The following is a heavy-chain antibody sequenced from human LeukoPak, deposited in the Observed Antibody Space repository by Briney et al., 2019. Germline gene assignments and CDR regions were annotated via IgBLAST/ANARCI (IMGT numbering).Heavy chain of an antibody. CDR3: ARAYRSTMVRGAKSYFDY. CDR2: INAGNGNT. CDR1: GYTFTSYA. J-gene: IGHJ4*02. D-gene: IGHD3-10*01. Sequence: ASVKVSCKASGYTFTSYAMHWVRQAPGQRLEWMGWINAGNGNTKYSQKFQGRVTMTTDTSTSTAYMELRSLRSDDTAVYYCARAYRSTMVRGAKSYFDYWGQGTLVTVSS. V-gene: IGHV1-3*01.